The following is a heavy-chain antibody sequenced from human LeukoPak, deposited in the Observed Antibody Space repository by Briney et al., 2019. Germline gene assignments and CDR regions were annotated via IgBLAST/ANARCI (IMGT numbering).Heavy chain of an antibody. CDR3: AKSGVGAAADPYGMDV. D-gene: IGHD6-13*01. CDR2: ISSSSGYI. Sequence: GGSLRLSCAASGFTFSSYSMNWVRQAPGKGLEWVSSISSSSGYIYYADSVKGRFTISRDNAKNSLYLQMNSLRAEDTAVYYCAKSGVGAAADPYGMDVWGQGTTVTVSS. CDR1: GFTFSSYS. V-gene: IGHV3-21*01. J-gene: IGHJ6*02.